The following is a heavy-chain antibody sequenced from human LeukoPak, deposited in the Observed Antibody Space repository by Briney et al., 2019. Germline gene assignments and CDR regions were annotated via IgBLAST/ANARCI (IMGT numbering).Heavy chain of an antibody. CDR2: ISDSGGST. CDR1: GFTFSSYA. CDR3: AKSHSVAQRGYFDY. D-gene: IGHD2-15*01. J-gene: IGHJ4*02. Sequence: GGSLRLSCAASGFTFSSYAMSWVRQAPGKGLEWVSTISDSGGSTYYADAVKGRFTISRDNSKDTLYAQMNSLRAEDAAVYYCAKSHSVAQRGYFDYWGQGTLVTVSS. V-gene: IGHV3-23*01.